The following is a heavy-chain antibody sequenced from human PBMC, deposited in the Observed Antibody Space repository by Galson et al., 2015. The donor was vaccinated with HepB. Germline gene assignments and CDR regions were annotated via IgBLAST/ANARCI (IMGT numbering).Heavy chain of an antibody. D-gene: IGHD5-12*01. CDR1: GFTFSSYA. CDR3: ARAQWLRDFDY. CDR2: MSDNGDNT. Sequence: SLRLSCAASGFTFSSYAIMWVRQAPGKGLEWVSGMSDNGDNTFYADSVKGRLTISRDISKNTVYLQMNSLRAEDTAVYYCARAQWLRDFDYWGQGTLVTVSS. V-gene: IGHV3-23*01. J-gene: IGHJ4*02.